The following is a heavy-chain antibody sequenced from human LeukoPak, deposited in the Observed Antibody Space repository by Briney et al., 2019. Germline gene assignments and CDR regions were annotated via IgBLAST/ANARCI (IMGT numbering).Heavy chain of an antibody. CDR3: ASSLSAGRGPIEDN. CDR1: GITFSAYE. Sequence: GGSLRLSCAASGITFSAYEMNWVRQAPGKELECVSYISISGTTNYADSVRGRFTISRDNAKNSLYLQMNSLRAEDTAVYICASSLSAGRGPIEDNWGQGTLVTVSS. V-gene: IGHV3-48*03. CDR2: ISISGTT. J-gene: IGHJ4*02. D-gene: IGHD2-21*01.